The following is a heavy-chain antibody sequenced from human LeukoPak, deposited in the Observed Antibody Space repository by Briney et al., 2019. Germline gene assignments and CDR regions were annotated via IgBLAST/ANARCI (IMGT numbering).Heavy chain of an antibody. J-gene: IGHJ4*02. CDR2: ISPSNGDT. V-gene: IGHV1-18*04. Sequence: ASVKVSCKASGYTFGRYSISWVRRAPGQGLEWMGWISPSNGDTSYAQKVQDRVTMTTDTSTTTVYMELRSLTSDDTATYYCARDSGWELRHLFFDEWGKGTLVTVSS. CDR3: ARDSGWELRHLFFDE. D-gene: IGHD1-26*01. CDR1: GYTFGRYS.